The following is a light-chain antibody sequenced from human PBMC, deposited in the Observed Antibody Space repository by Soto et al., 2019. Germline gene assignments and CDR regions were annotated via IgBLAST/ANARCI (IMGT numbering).Light chain of an antibody. CDR3: QQRSNWPPLT. V-gene: IGKV3-11*01. J-gene: IGKJ4*01. CDR2: DAS. Sequence: EIVMTQSPVTLSMSPGETATLACRASQSVSSNLAWYQQRPGQAPRLLIYDASNRATGIPARFSGSGSGTDFTLTISSLEPEDFAVYYCQQRSNWPPLTFGGGTKVDI. CDR1: QSVSSN.